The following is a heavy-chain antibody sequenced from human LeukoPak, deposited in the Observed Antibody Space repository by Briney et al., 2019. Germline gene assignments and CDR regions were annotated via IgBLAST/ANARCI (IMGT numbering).Heavy chain of an antibody. CDR1: GYTFTGYY. J-gene: IGHJ6*03. Sequence: ASVKVSCKASGYTFTGYYMHWVRQAPGQGLEWMGWIKPNSGGTNYAQKFQGRVTMTRDTSISTAYMELSRLRSDDTAVYYCARGEQQLVLYYYYMDVWGKGTTVTVSS. D-gene: IGHD6-13*01. V-gene: IGHV1-2*02. CDR3: ARGEQQLVLYYYYMDV. CDR2: IKPNSGGT.